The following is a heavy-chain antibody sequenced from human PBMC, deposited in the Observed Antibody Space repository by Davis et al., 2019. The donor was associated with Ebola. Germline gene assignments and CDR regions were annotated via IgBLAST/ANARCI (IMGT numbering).Heavy chain of an antibody. J-gene: IGHJ4*02. CDR1: GGSISSSSYY. D-gene: IGHD2-15*01. CDR3: ARPYCSGGSCYEV. CDR2: IYYSGST. Sequence: SETLSLTCTVSGGSISSSSYYWGWIRQPPGKGLEWIGSIYYSGSTNYNPSLKSRVTISVDTSKNQFSLKLSSVTAADTAVYYCARPYCSGGSCYEVWGQGTLVTVSS. V-gene: IGHV4-39*07.